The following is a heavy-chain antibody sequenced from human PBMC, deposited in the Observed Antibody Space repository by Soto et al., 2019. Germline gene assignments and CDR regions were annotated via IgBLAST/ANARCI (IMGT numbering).Heavy chain of an antibody. CDR3: ARDYYGSGSYQYYYYYYGMDV. D-gene: IGHD3-10*01. J-gene: IGHJ6*02. CDR2: ISYDGSNK. Sequence: GGSLRLSCAASGFTFSSYAMHWVRQAPGKGLEWVAVISYDGSNKYYAETVKGRFTISRDNSKNTLYLQMNSLRAEDTAVYYCARDYYGSGSYQYYYYYYGMDVWGQGTTVTVSS. V-gene: IGHV3-30-3*01. CDR1: GFTFSSYA.